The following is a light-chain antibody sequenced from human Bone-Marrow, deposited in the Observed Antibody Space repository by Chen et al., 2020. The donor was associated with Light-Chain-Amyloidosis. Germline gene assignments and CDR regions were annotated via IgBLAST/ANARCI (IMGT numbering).Light chain of an antibody. J-gene: IGLJ2*01. CDR3: SSYSSGSTFVI. Sequence: QSALTQPPSVSGSPGQSVTISCTGASSDVGSYNRVSWYQQPPGTVPKLLIYEVSNRPSGVPDLFSASKSGNTASLTISGLQAEDVADYYCSSYSSGSTFVIFGGGTKLTVL. CDR2: EVS. CDR1: SSDVGSYNR. V-gene: IGLV2-18*02.